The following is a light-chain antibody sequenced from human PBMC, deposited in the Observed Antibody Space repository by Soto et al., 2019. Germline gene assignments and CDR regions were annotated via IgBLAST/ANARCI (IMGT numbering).Light chain of an antibody. CDR1: SSDVGSYNL. V-gene: IGLV2-23*02. J-gene: IGLJ2*01. CDR3: CSYAGSSTFYVV. CDR2: EVS. Sequence: QSALTQPASVSGSPGQSITISCTGTSSDVGSYNLVSWYQQHPGKAPKLMIYEVSKRPSGVSNHFSGSKSGNTASLTISGLQAEDEADYYCCSYAGSSTFYVVFGGGTKLTVL.